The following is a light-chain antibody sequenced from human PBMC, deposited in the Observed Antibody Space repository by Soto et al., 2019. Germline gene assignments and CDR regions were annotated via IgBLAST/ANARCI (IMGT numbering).Light chain of an antibody. J-gene: IGKJ5*01. Sequence: EIVITQSPATLSVSPGARATLSCRAGQNIHTNLAWYQQQPGQAPRLLFYGASTGATGLPARFSGSGSGTEFTLTISSLQSEDFAVYYCQQYNNWPITFGQGTRLEI. CDR2: GAS. CDR1: QNIHTN. V-gene: IGKV3-15*01. CDR3: QQYNNWPIT.